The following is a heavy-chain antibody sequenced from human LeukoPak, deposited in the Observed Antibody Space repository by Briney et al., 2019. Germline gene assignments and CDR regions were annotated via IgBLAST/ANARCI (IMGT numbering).Heavy chain of an antibody. CDR2: ISGSGGST. J-gene: IGHJ4*02. D-gene: IGHD3-22*01. CDR3: AKHDSSGYYSGPIDY. CDR1: GFTFSSYA. V-gene: IGHV3-23*01. Sequence: GGSLRLSCAASGFTFSSYAMSWVRQAPGKGLEWVSAISGSGGSTYYADSVKGRFTISRDNSKNTLYLQMNSLRAEDTAVYYCAKHDSSGYYSGPIDYWGQGTLVTFSS.